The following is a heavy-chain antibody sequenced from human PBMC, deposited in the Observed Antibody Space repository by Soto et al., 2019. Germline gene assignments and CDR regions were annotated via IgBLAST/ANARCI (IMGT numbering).Heavy chain of an antibody. Sequence: EVQLVETGGGLIQPGGSLRLSCAASGFTVSSNYMSWVRQAPGKGLEWVSDIYSGGSTYYADSVKGRSTNSRYNAKYPVSMQMKSLRGEDTAVYYGARRRPTNNERRGWCVLQIRGHGKMCTISS. CDR3: ARRRPTNNERRGWCVLQI. CDR1: GFTVSSNY. J-gene: IGHJ3*02. V-gene: IGHV3-53*02. D-gene: IGHD6-19*01. CDR2: IYSGGST.